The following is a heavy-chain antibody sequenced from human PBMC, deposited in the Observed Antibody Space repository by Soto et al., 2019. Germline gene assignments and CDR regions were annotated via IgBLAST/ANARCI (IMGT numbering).Heavy chain of an antibody. J-gene: IGHJ4*02. Sequence: QVQLQESGPGLVEPSQTLSLTCTVPGGSISSGDYFWSWIRQPPGEGLEWIGHIYHGGSTYNNPSLKTRVTISVDTSKNQFSLNLNSVTAADTAVYYCAGGLSGDKVDYWGQGTLVTVSS. D-gene: IGHD7-27*01. V-gene: IGHV4-30-4*01. CDR2: IYHGGST. CDR1: GGSISSGDYF. CDR3: AGGLSGDKVDY.